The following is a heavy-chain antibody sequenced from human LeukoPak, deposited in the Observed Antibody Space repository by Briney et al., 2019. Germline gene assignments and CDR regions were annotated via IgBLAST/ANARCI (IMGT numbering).Heavy chain of an antibody. CDR3: ARESIGILTGPSSPPYYYYYMDV. CDR2: INHSGST. V-gene: IGHV4-34*01. CDR1: GGSFSGYY. Sequence: SETLSLTCAVYGGSFSGYYWSWIRQPPGKGLEWIGEINHSGSTNYNPSLKSRVTISVDTSKNQFSLKLSSVTAADTAVYYCARESIGILTGPSSPPYYYYYMDVWGKGTTVTVSS. J-gene: IGHJ6*03. D-gene: IGHD3-9*01.